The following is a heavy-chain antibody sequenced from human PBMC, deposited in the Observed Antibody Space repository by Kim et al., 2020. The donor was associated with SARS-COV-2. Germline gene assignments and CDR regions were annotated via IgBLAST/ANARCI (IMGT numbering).Heavy chain of an antibody. CDR3: AKLKTTSCYSAMDV. J-gene: IGHJ6*02. D-gene: IGHD2-2*02. V-gene: IGHV3-23*01. Sequence: ADSVKGRFSISSDNSKNTLYLRMISLRAEDTAVYYCAKLKTTSCYSAMDVWGQGTTVTVSS.